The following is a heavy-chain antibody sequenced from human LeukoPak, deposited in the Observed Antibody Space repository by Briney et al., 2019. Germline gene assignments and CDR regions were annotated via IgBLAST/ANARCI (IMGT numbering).Heavy chain of an antibody. V-gene: IGHV1-18*01. D-gene: IGHD6-6*01. CDR2: ISAYNGNT. Sequence: ASVKVSCKASAYTFTNFNISWVRQAPEQGLEWMGWISAYNGNTNYAQKLQVRVTMTTDTSTSTAYMELRSLRSDDTAVYYCARVSSRSSWFDPWGQGTLVTVSS. CDR3: ARVSSRSSWFDP. J-gene: IGHJ5*02. CDR1: AYTFTNFN.